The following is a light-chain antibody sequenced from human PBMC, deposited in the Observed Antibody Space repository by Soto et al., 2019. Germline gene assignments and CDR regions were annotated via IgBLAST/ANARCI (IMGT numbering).Light chain of an antibody. CDR3: QQYNNWRIT. Sequence: EIVMTQSPATLSVSRGERATLSCRASQSVSSNLAWYQQKPGQAPRLLIYGASTRATGIPARFSGSGSGTEFTLTIXSLQXEDFAVYYCQQYNNWRITFGQGTRLEIK. J-gene: IGKJ5*01. CDR2: GAS. CDR1: QSVSSN. V-gene: IGKV3-15*01.